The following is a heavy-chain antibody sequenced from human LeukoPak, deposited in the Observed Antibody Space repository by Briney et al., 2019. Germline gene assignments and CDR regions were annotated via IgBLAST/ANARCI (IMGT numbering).Heavy chain of an antibody. CDR3: ARDPYNWNYVDYFDY. Sequence: PGGSLRLSCAASGFTFSNYWMAWVRQAPGKGPEWVANINLDGSQKYYVDSVKGRFTISRDNAKNSLYLQMNSLRAEDTAVYYCARDPYNWNYVDYFDYWGQGTLVTVSS. CDR1: GFTFSNYW. CDR2: INLDGSQK. D-gene: IGHD1-7*01. V-gene: IGHV3-7*01. J-gene: IGHJ4*02.